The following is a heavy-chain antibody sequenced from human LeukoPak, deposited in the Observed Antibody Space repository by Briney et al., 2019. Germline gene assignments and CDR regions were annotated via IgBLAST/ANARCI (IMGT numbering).Heavy chain of an antibody. D-gene: IGHD1-26*01. CDR3: AKDAYSGSYYDY. V-gene: IGHV3-23*01. CDR2: ISGSGGST. CDR1: GFTFSSYP. J-gene: IGHJ4*02. Sequence: GRSLRLSCAASGFTFSSYPMHWVRQAPGKGLEWVSAISGSGGSTYYADSVKGRFTISRDNSKNTLYLQMNSLRAEDTAVYYCAKDAYSGSYYDYWGQGTLVTVSS.